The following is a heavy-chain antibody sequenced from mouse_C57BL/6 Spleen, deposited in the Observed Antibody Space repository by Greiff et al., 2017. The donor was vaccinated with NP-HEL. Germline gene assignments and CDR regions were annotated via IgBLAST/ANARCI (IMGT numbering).Heavy chain of an antibody. D-gene: IGHD1-1*01. V-gene: IGHV1-64*01. Sequence: QVQLQQPGAELVKPGASVKLSCKASGYTFTSYWMHWVKQRPGQGLEWIGMIHPNSGSTNYNEKFKSKATLTVDKSSSTAYMQLSSLTSEDSAVYYCARGVLRTYAMDYWGQGTSVTVSS. CDR2: IHPNSGST. CDR3: ARGVLRTYAMDY. J-gene: IGHJ4*01. CDR1: GYTFTSYW.